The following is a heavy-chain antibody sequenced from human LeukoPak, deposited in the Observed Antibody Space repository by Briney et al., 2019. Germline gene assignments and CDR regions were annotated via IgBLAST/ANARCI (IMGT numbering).Heavy chain of an antibody. CDR1: GFTFSSYW. D-gene: IGHD3-10*01. CDR3: TRGTGSYYSLGY. V-gene: IGHV3-74*01. CDR2: INSDGSST. Sequence: PGGSLSLSCALSGFTFSSYWMHWVRQAPGEGLVWVSRINSDGSSTIYADSVQGRFTISRDNAKNTLYLQMNSLRAEDTAVYFCTRGTGSYYSLGYWGQGTLVTVSS. J-gene: IGHJ4*02.